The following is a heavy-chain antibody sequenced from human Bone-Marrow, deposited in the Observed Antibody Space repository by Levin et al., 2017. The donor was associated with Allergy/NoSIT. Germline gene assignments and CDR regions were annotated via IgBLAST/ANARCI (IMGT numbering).Heavy chain of an antibody. CDR3: ARGGILTGWAVFDY. J-gene: IGHJ4*02. CDR2: MNPNSGNT. D-gene: IGHD3-9*01. Sequence: ASVKVSCKASGYTFTSYDINWVRQATGQGLEWMGWMNPNSGNTGYAQKFQGRVTMTRNTSISTAYMELSSLRSEDTAVYYCARGGILTGWAVFDYWGQGTLVTVSS. V-gene: IGHV1-8*01. CDR1: GYTFTSYD.